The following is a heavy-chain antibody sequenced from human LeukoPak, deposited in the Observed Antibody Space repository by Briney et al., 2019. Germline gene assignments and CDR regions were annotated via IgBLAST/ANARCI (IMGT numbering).Heavy chain of an antibody. Sequence: GESLKISCKGSGYSFTSYWIGWVRQMPGKVLEWMGIMYPGDSDTRYSPSFQGQVTISVDKSISTAYLQWSSLKASDTAMYYCGRHLYGGNSAIDYWGQGTLVTVSS. CDR2: MYPGDSDT. D-gene: IGHD4-23*01. CDR1: GYSFTSYW. J-gene: IGHJ4*02. V-gene: IGHV5-51*01. CDR3: GRHLYGGNSAIDY.